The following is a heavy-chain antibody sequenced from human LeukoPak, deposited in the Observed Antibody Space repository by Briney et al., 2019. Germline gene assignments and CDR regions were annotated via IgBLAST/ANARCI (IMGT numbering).Heavy chain of an antibody. CDR1: GGSISSSSYY. V-gene: IGHV4-39*07. J-gene: IGHJ5*02. D-gene: IGHD2-2*01. CDR2: IYYSVST. CDR3: ARERPRTGVFKAAIDSRDWFDP. Sequence: SETLSLTCTVSGGSISSSSYYWGWIRQPPGKGLEWIGSIYYSVSTYYNPSLKSRVTISVDTSKNQFSLKLSSVTAADTAVYYCARERPRTGVFKAAIDSRDWFDPWGQGTLVTVSS.